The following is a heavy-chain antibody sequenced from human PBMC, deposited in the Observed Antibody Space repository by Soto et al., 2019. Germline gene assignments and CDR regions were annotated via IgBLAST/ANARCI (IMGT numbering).Heavy chain of an antibody. D-gene: IGHD4-17*01. V-gene: IGHV1-2*04. J-gene: IGHJ4*02. CDR3: ARGLYGDYVSDY. Sequence: ASVKVSCKASGCTFTGYYMHWVRQAPGQGLEWMGWINPNSGGTNYAQKFQGWVTMTTDTSTSTAYMELRSLRSDDTAVYYCARGLYGDYVSDYWGQGTLVTVSS. CDR1: GCTFTGYY. CDR2: INPNSGGT.